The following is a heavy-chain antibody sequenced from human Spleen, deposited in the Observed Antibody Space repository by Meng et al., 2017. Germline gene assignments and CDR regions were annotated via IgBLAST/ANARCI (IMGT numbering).Heavy chain of an antibody. Sequence: GAGHCNASETLARSCPVYGGSFSGYQWSWSRQPPGKGLEWIGEIKHIGSTNYNPSLQSRVTISVDTSKIQFSLKLSSVTAADTAVYYCARDHGSGWYFYDIYFDYWGQGTLVTVSS. CDR3: ARDHGSGWYFYDIYFDY. J-gene: IGHJ4*02. CDR2: IKHIGST. CDR1: GGSFSGYQ. V-gene: IGHV4-34*01. D-gene: IGHD6-19*01.